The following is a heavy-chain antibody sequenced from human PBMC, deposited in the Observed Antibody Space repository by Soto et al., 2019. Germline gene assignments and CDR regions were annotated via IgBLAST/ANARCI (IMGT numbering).Heavy chain of an antibody. D-gene: IGHD3-22*01. CDR2: INPSGGST. J-gene: IGHJ4*02. CDR1: GYTFTSYY. Sequence: WASVKVSCKASGYTFTSYYMHWVRQAPGQGLEWMGIINPSGGSTSYAQKFQGRVTMTRDTSTSTVYMELSSLRSEDTAVYYCASVDYDSSGYYHYYFDYCGQVTLVTVSS. V-gene: IGHV1-46*01. CDR3: ASVDYDSSGYYHYYFDY.